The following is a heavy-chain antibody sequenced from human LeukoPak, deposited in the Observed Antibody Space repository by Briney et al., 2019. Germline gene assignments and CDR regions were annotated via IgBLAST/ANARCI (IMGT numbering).Heavy chain of an antibody. J-gene: IGHJ4*02. CDR2: ISYDGSNK. CDR1: GFTFSSYG. V-gene: IGHV3-30*03. Sequence: PGGSLRLSCAASGFTFSSYGMHWVRQAPGKGLEWVAVISYDGSNKYYADSVKGRFTISRDNSKNTLYLQMNSLRAEDTAVYYCATVPGDYWGQGTLVTVSS. CDR3: ATVPGDY. D-gene: IGHD2-2*01.